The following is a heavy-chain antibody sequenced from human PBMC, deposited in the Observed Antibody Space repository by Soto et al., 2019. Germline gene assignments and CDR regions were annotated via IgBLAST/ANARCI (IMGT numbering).Heavy chain of an antibody. CDR2: ISTSGKI. V-gene: IGHV4-4*07. J-gene: IGHJ5*02. CDR3: ARGAREMATIIKWFDP. D-gene: IGHD5-12*01. Sequence: PSETLSLTCTVSGGSLSKYYWSWIRQPAGKGLEWIGRISTSGKIESTPSLKSRVTMSVDTSKNQFSLKVTSVTAADTAVYYCARGAREMATIIKWFDPWGQGTLVTVSS. CDR1: GGSLSKYY.